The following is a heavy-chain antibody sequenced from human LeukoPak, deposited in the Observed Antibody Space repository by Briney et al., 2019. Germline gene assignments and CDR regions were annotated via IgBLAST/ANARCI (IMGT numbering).Heavy chain of an antibody. J-gene: IGHJ3*02. D-gene: IGHD2-2*01. Sequence: ASVKVSCKASGGAFSSYAISWVRQAPGQGLEWMGEIIPIFGTANYAQKLQGRVTITADESTSTAYMELSSLRSEDTAVYYCARDRYCSSTSCYYHDAFDIWGQGTMVTVSS. CDR2: IIPIFGTA. CDR3: ARDRYCSSTSCYYHDAFDI. CDR1: GGAFSSYA. V-gene: IGHV1-69*01.